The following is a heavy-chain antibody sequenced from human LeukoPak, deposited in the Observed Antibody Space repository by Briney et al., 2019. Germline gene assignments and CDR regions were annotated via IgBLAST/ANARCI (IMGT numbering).Heavy chain of an antibody. CDR3: VGDMRVWDIRYYYSYYMDV. V-gene: IGHV4-4*07. D-gene: IGHD3-22*01. CDR1: VGSPSSST. Sequence: SETLSHTPALSVGSPSSSTSSAISEPAGKGRGWIWRIYTSVATNYNPSLKSRVTMSVDTSENKLSLNFNSVTAADTTVHYCVGDMRVWDIRYYYSYYMDVWGKGTTVTVSS. CDR2: IYTSVAT. J-gene: IGHJ6*03.